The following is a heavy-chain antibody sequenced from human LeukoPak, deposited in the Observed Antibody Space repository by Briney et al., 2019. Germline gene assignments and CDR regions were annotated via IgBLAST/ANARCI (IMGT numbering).Heavy chain of an antibody. D-gene: IGHD6-6*01. Sequence: PSETLSLTCTVSGGSISSSSYYWGWIRQPPGKGLEWIGYIYYSGSTNYNPSLKSRVTISVDTSKNQFSLKLSSVTAADTAVYYCARERTDSSSPDGWFDPWGQGTLVTVSS. CDR2: IYYSGST. J-gene: IGHJ5*02. CDR3: ARERTDSSSPDGWFDP. V-gene: IGHV4-61*01. CDR1: GGSISSSSYY.